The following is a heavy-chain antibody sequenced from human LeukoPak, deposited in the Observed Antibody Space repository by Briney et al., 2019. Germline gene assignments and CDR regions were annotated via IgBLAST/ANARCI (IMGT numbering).Heavy chain of an antibody. D-gene: IGHD6-13*01. CDR3: ARDSRQYSSNDYMDV. Sequence: GGSLRLSCAASGFTFDDYGMSWVRQATGKGLEWVSGINWNGGSTGYADSVKGRFTISRDNAKNSLYLQMNSLRAEDTALYYCARDSRQYSSNDYMDVWGKGTTVTVSS. V-gene: IGHV3-20*04. CDR2: INWNGGST. J-gene: IGHJ6*03. CDR1: GFTFDDYG.